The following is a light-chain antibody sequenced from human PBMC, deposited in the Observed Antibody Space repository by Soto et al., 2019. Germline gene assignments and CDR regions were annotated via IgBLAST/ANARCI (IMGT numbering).Light chain of an antibody. CDR1: QFVSSR. V-gene: IGKV3-15*01. CDR3: QQSYRIPPWT. J-gene: IGKJ1*01. Sequence: EIVVTQSPATLSGSPGERVTLSCSSSQFVSSRLAWYQQRPGQAPRLLIYGASTRATGIPARFSGSGSGTDFALTISSLQPEDFATYYCQQSYRIPPWTFGQGTKVDI. CDR2: GAS.